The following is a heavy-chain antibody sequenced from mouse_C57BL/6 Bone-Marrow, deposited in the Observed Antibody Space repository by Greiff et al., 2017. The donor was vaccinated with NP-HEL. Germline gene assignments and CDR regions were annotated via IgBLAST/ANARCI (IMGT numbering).Heavy chain of an antibody. CDR1: GFNIKNTY. V-gene: IGHV14-3*01. D-gene: IGHD2-3*01. J-gene: IGHJ4*01. CDR3: ASDGYHFYYAMDY. Sequence: EVKLVESVAELVRPGASVKLSCTASGFNIKNTYMHWVKQRPEQGLEWIGRIDPANGNTKYAPKFQGKATITADTSSNTAYLQLSSLTSEDTAIYYCASDGYHFYYAMDYWGQGTSVTVSS. CDR2: IDPANGNT.